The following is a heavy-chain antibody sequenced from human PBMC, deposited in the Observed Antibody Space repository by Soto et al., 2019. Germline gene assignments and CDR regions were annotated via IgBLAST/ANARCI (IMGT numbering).Heavy chain of an antibody. CDR2: INSDGTST. V-gene: IGHV3-74*01. CDR1: GFTFSNYW. CDR3: ARNPAPSGWYDY. Sequence: RRLSCAASGFTFSNYWMDWVRQVPGKGLMWVSRINSDGTSTTYADSVKGRFTISRDNAKSTMYLQMNSLTAEDTAVYYCARNPAPSGWYDYWGQGTLVTVSS. D-gene: IGHD6-19*01. J-gene: IGHJ4*02.